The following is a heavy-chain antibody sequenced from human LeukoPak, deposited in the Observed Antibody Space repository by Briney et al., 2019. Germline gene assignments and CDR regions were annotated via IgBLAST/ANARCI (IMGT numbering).Heavy chain of an antibody. D-gene: IGHD3-22*01. V-gene: IGHV3-66*02. J-gene: IGHJ4*02. CDR3: ARSSRGDSSGYYPRYFDY. CDR1: GFTVSSNY. Sequence: GGSLRLSCAGSGFTVSSNYMSWVRQAPGKGVEWVSVIYSGGSTYYADSVKGRFTISRDNSKNTLYLQMNSLRAEDTAVYYCARSSRGDSSGYYPRYFDYWGQGTLVTVSS. CDR2: IYSGGST.